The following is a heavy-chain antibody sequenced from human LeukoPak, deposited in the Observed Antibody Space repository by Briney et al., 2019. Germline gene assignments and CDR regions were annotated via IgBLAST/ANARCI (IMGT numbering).Heavy chain of an antibody. V-gene: IGHV1-69*13. J-gene: IGHJ4*02. CDR2: IIPIFGTA. CDR3: ARDEACRWGYGSGWYFFDY. CDR1: GGTFSSYA. D-gene: IGHD6-19*01. Sequence: SVKVSCKASGGTFSSYAISWVRQATGQGLEWMGGIIPIFGTANYAQKFHGRVTITADESTSTAYMELSSLRSEDTAVYYCARDEACRWGYGSGWYFFDYWGQGTLVTVSS.